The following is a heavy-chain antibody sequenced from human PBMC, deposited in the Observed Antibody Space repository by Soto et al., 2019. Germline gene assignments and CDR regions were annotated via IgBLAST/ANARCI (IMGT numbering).Heavy chain of an antibody. Sequence: SETLSLTCTVSGGSISSYYWSWIRQPPGKGLEWIGEINHSGSTNYNPSLKSRVTISVDTSKNQFSLKLSSVTAADTAVYYCARTYDFWSGYDYYGMDVWGQGTTVTVSS. CDR1: GGSISSYY. CDR2: INHSGST. V-gene: IGHV4-34*01. CDR3: ARTYDFWSGYDYYGMDV. J-gene: IGHJ6*02. D-gene: IGHD3-3*01.